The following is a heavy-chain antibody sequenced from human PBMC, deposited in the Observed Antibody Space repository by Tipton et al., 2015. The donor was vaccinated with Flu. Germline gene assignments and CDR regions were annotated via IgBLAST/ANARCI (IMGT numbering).Heavy chain of an antibody. J-gene: IGHJ4*02. CDR1: GYSISSSYY. D-gene: IGHD6-13*01. Sequence: TLSLTCTVSGYSISSSYYWGWIRQPPGKGLEWIGSIYHSGSTYYNPSLKSRVTISVDTSKNQFSLKLSSVTAADTAVYYCARVRVGVAAAGHFDYWGQGTLVTVSS. V-gene: IGHV4-38-2*02. CDR3: ARVRVGVAAAGHFDY. CDR2: IYHSGST.